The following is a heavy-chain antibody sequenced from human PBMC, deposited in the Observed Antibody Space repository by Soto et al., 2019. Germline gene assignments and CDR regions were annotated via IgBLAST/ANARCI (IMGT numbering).Heavy chain of an antibody. CDR1: GGAFSGYY. J-gene: IGHJ4*02. CDR3: ARYKITGLFDY. Sequence: QVQLQQWGAGLLKPSETLSLTCAVYGGAFSGYYWTWIRQPPGTGLEWIGEINHSGSTNYNPSLKSRVTISVDTSKNQLSLTLTSVTAAATAVYYCARYKITGLFDYWGQGTLVTVSS. V-gene: IGHV4-34*01. CDR2: INHSGST. D-gene: IGHD2-8*02.